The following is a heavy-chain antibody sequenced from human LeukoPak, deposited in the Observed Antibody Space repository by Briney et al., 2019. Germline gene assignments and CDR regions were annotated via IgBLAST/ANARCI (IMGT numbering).Heavy chain of an antibody. V-gene: IGHV4-59*01. CDR1: GGSISSYY. D-gene: IGHD3-16*01. J-gene: IGHJ4*02. CDR3: AGGGSRHDY. CDR2: IYYSGST. Sequence: SETLSLTCTVSGGSISSYYWSWIPQPPGKGLERIGYIYYSGSTNYNPSLKSRVTISVDTSKNQFSLKLSSVTAADTAVYYCAGGGSRHDYWGQGTLVTVSS.